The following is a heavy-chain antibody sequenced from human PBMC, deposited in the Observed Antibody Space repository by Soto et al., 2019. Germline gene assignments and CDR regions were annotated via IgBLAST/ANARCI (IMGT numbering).Heavy chain of an antibody. V-gene: IGHV4-31*03. CDR3: ARAIVVVPAATYYFDY. D-gene: IGHD2-2*01. Sequence: QVQLQESGPGLVKPSQTLSLTCTVSGGSISSGGYYWSWIRQHPGKGLEWIGYIYYSVSTYYNPSLKSRVTISVDTSKNQFSLKLSSVTAADTAVYYCARAIVVVPAATYYFDYWGQGTLVTVSS. CDR2: IYYSVST. CDR1: GGSISSGGYY. J-gene: IGHJ4*02.